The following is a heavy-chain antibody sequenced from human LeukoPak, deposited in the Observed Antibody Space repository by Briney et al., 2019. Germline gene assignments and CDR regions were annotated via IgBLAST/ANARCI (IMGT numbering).Heavy chain of an antibody. J-gene: IGHJ5*02. D-gene: IGHD3-3*01. CDR3: ARGFFRYNWFDP. Sequence: SETLSLTCTVSGGSISSSSYYWGWIRQPPGKGLEWIGSIYYSGSTYYNPSLKSRVTISVDTSKNQFSLKLSSVTAADTPVYYCARGFFRYNWFDPWGQGTLVTVSS. CDR1: GGSISSSSYY. V-gene: IGHV4-39*07. CDR2: IYYSGST.